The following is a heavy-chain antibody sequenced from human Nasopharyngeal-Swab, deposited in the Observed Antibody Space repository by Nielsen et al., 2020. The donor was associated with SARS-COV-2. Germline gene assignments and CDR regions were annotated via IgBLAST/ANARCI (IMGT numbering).Heavy chain of an antibody. D-gene: IGHD5-24*01. CDR1: GFTFSTYA. CDR2: ISYDGSNK. CDR3: ASTGQRDWLDP. J-gene: IGHJ5*02. V-gene: IGHV3-30-3*01. Sequence: GESLKISCAASGFTFSTYAMHWVRQAPGKGLEWVAFISYDGSNKYYADPVKGRFTISRDNSKNTLYLQMNSLRAEDTAVYYCASTGQRDWLDPWGQGTLVTVSS.